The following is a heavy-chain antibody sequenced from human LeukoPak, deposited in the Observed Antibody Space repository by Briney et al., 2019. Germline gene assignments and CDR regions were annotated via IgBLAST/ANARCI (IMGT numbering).Heavy chain of an antibody. CDR3: AKILGSGVWYGFDI. V-gene: IGHV4-4*09. D-gene: IGHD2-21*01. CDR1: GCSIGGYY. J-gene: IGHJ3*02. Sequence: PSETLSLTCTVSGCSIGGYYWSWIRQSPGKGLEWIGYIYTTGRTNYNPSLKSRVTISVDTSKNQFSLKLNSVTAADTAVYYCAKILGSGVWYGFDIWGQGTMVTVSS. CDR2: IYTTGRT.